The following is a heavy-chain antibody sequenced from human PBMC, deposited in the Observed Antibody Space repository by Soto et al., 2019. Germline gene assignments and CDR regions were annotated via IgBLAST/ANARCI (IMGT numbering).Heavy chain of an antibody. V-gene: IGHV3-64*01. CDR1: GFAFSAYA. Sequence: GGSLRLSCEASGFAFSAYAMHWICQAPGRGLEYVSAITSVGISIYSANSVKYRFTISSDNSKNTLYLQMASLQPEVMAVYYSAIDVGGPFSYIMDLWRQETTVTGSS. CDR2: ITSVGISI. D-gene: IGHD2-15*01. J-gene: IGHJ6*01. CDR3: AIDVGGPFSYIMDL.